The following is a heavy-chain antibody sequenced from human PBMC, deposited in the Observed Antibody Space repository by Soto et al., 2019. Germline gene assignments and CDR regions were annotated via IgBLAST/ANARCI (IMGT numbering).Heavy chain of an antibody. CDR3: ARGPPGRPTGTTDY. D-gene: IGHD1-7*01. V-gene: IGHV3-21*01. CDR1: GFTFSSYI. CDR2: ISSSSSYI. J-gene: IGHJ4*02. Sequence: EVKLVESGGGLVKPGGSLRLSCAASGFTFSSYIMNWVRQAPGKGLEWVSSISSSSSYIYYAASVKGRFTISRDNAKNSLYLQMNSLRAEDTAVYYCARGPPGRPTGTTDYWGQGTLVTVSS.